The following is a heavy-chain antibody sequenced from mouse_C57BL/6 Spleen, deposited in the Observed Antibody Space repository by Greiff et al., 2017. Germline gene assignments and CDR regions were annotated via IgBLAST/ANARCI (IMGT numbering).Heavy chain of an antibody. D-gene: IGHD2-5*01. Sequence: QVQLQQPGAELVKPGASVKLSCKASGYTFTSYWMHWVKQRPGQGLEWIGMIHPNSGSTNYNEKFKSKATLTVDKSSSTAYMQLSSLTSEDSAVYYCARSYYRNYLSYWYFDVWGTGTTVTVSS. CDR2: IHPNSGST. CDR3: ARSYYRNYLSYWYFDV. V-gene: IGHV1-64*01. CDR1: GYTFTSYW. J-gene: IGHJ1*03.